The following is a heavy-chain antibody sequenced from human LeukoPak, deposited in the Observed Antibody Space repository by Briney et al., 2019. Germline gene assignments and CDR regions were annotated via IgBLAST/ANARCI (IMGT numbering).Heavy chain of an antibody. CDR2: IYYSGST. D-gene: IGHD2-2*01. Sequence: SETLSLTCAVYGGSFSGYYWSWIRQPPGKGLEWIRYIYYSGSTYYNPSLKSRVTISVDTSKNQFSLKLSSVTAADTAVYYCARALGYCSSTSCRYDYYYYGMDVWGQGTTVTVSS. CDR3: ARALGYCSSTSCRYDYYYYGMDV. V-gene: IGHV4-34*01. CDR1: GGSFSGYY. J-gene: IGHJ6*02.